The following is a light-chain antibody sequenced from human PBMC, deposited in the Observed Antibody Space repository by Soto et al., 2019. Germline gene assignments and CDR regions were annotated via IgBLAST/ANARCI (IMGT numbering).Light chain of an antibody. CDR3: SSYTSSSTLLYV. J-gene: IGLJ1*01. CDR1: TRDVGGYTY. CDR2: DVS. Sequence: QSVLTQPASVSGPLGQSLTISGTATTRDVGGYTYFSWYHQHPGKAPKLLIDDVSNRPSGVSNRFSGSKSGNTASLTISGLQAEDEADYYCSSYTSSSTLLYVFGTGTKLTFL. V-gene: IGLV2-14*01.